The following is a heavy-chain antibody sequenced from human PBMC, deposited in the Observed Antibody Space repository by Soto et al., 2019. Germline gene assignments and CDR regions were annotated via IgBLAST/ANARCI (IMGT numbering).Heavy chain of an antibody. CDR3: ARDSDSNCDDLMTDYNNCFDF. D-gene: IGHD3-9*01. CDR2: IWYDGSNK. J-gene: IGHJ5*01. Sequence: PGGSLRLSCAASGFTFSSYGMHWVRQAPGKGLEWVAVIWYDGSNKYYADSVKGRFTISRDNSKNTLYLQMNSLRAEDTAVYYCARDSDSNCDDLMTDYNNCFDFWGQGTLVTVSS. CDR1: GFTFSSYG. V-gene: IGHV3-33*01.